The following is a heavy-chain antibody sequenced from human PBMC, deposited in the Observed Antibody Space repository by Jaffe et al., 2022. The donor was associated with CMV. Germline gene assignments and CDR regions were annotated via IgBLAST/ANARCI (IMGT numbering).Heavy chain of an antibody. D-gene: IGHD3-22*01. CDR1: GFSFSTYA. V-gene: IGHV3-64*01. CDR3: ARGLLPGDYDDSSAYSSAYFFDY. CDR2: ITRNGDST. J-gene: IGHJ4*02. Sequence: EVKLVESGGGLVQPGGSLRLSCAASGFSFSTYAMHWVRQAPGKGLQYVSAITRNGDSTYYENSVKGRFTISRDNSKNTLYLQMGSLRAEDMAIYYCARGLLPGDYDDSSAYSSAYFFDYWGQGTLVTVSS.